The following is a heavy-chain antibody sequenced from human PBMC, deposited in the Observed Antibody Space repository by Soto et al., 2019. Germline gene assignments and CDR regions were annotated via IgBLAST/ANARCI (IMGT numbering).Heavy chain of an antibody. CDR3: AKGPFDFLRLGELSPTTHAFYI. CDR2: ISGSGGST. CDR1: GFTFSSYA. Sequence: EVQLLESGGGLVQPGGSLRLSCAASGFTFSSYAMSWVRQAPGKGLEWVSAISGSGGSTYYADSVKGRFTISRDNSKHTLYLQMNSLRAQDTAVYYCAKGPFDFLRLGELSPTTHAFYIWGQGTMVTVSS. V-gene: IGHV3-23*01. J-gene: IGHJ3*02. D-gene: IGHD3-16*02.